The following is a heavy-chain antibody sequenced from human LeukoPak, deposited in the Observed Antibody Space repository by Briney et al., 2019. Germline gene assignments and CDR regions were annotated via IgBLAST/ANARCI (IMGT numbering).Heavy chain of an antibody. CDR2: IIPIFGTA. V-gene: IGHV1-69*13. CDR1: GYTFSAFY. J-gene: IGHJ4*02. CDR3: ARGPVPTSIQLWPDYYFDY. Sequence: GASVKVSCKTSGYTFSAFYMHWVRQAPGQGLEWMGGIIPIFGTANYAQKFQGRVTITADESTSTAYMELSSLRSEDTAVYYCARGPVPTSIQLWPDYYFDYWGQGTLVTVSS. D-gene: IGHD5-18*01.